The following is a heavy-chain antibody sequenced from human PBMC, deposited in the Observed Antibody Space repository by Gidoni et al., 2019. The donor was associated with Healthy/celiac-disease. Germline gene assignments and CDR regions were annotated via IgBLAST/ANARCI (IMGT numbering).Heavy chain of an antibody. CDR2: INPSGGST. D-gene: IGHD6-13*01. CDR3: ARGEKIAAAPLYYYYYMDV. V-gene: IGHV1-46*01. Sequence: QVQLVQSGAEVKKPGASVKVSCKASGYTFTSYYMHWVRQAPGQGLEWMGIINPSGGSTSYAQKFQGRVTMTRDTSTSTVYMELSSLRSEDTAVYYCARGEKIAAAPLYYYYYMDVWGKGTTVTVSS. J-gene: IGHJ6*03. CDR1: GYTFTSYY.